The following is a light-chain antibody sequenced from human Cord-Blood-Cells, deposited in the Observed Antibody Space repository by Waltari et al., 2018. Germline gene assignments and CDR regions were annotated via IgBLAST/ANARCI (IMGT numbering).Light chain of an antibody. CDR2: EVS. Sequence: QSALTQPASVSGSPGQSITISCTGTSSDVGGYNYVSWYQQHTGKAPKLMIYEVSNRPSGVSNLFSGSKSGNTASLTISGLQAEDEADYYCSSYPSSSTLVFGGGTKLTVL. J-gene: IGLJ2*01. V-gene: IGLV2-14*01. CDR3: SSYPSSSTLV. CDR1: SSDVGGYNY.